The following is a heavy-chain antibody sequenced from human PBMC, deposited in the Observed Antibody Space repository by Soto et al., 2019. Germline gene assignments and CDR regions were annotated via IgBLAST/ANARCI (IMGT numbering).Heavy chain of an antibody. CDR3: AGRGTRGPLNYDFWSGYNYYYYYMDV. V-gene: IGHV4-59*01. J-gene: IGHJ6*03. Sequence: SETLSLTCTVSGGSISSYYWSWIRQPPGKGLEWIGYIYYSGSTNYNPSLKSRVTISVDTSKNQFSLKLSSVTAADTAVYYCAGRGTRGPLNYDFWSGYNYYYYYMDVWGKGSSVTV. D-gene: IGHD3-3*01. CDR2: IYYSGST. CDR1: GGSISSYY.